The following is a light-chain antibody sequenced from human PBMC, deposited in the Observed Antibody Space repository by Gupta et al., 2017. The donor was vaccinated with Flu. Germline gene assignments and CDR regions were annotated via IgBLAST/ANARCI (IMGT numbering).Light chain of an antibody. CDR2: GAS. J-gene: IGKJ1*01. Sequence: EIVLTQSPGTLSLSPGERATLSCRASQSVSNNSLAWYQQKPGQAPSLLIYGASSSATGIPDRFSGSGSVSDFTLTSIRPDPEDFDVYYWEQDGSYRTFGPGTKVEIK. CDR1: QSVSNNS. V-gene: IGKV3-20*01. CDR3: EQDGSYRT.